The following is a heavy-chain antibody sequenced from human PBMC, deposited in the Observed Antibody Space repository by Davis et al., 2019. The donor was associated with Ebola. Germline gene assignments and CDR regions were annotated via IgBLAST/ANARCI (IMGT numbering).Heavy chain of an antibody. CDR1: GFTFSSYE. V-gene: IGHV3-66*03. D-gene: IGHD2-21*01. CDR3: AREFVATMTGSFDI. J-gene: IGHJ3*02. Sequence: GESLKISCAASGFTFSSYEMKWVRQAPGKGLEWVSVISKRGNAYYPESLKGRFTVSRDDSRNTMFLQMGSLRVEDTAVYYCAREFVATMTGSFDIWGQGTTVTISS. CDR2: ISKRGNA.